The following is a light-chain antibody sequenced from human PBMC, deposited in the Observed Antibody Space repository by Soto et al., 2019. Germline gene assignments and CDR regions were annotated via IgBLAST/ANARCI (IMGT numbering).Light chain of an antibody. J-gene: IGKJ2*01. Sequence: EVVMTQSPASLSASPGERVTLSCRASQNIRSSLAWYQQRPGQAPRLLIYDASTRATGIPHRFSGGGSGTECTVTISSLQSEYFAIYYCQQYDIWPPYTFGQGNKVEF. CDR3: QQYDIWPPYT. V-gene: IGKV3-15*01. CDR2: DAS. CDR1: QNIRSS.